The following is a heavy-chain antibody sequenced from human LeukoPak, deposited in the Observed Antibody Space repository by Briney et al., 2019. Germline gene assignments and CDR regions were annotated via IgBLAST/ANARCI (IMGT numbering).Heavy chain of an antibody. Sequence: GGSLRLSCLASEFTFSDYYMMWVRQAPGKGLEWVAVIWYDGSNKYYADSVKGRFTISRDNSKNTLYLQMNSLRAEDTAVYYCARDGSSGWYWVDYWGQGTLVTVSS. CDR1: EFTFSDYY. D-gene: IGHD6-19*01. J-gene: IGHJ4*02. CDR3: ARDGSSGWYWVDY. CDR2: IWYDGSNK. V-gene: IGHV3-33*08.